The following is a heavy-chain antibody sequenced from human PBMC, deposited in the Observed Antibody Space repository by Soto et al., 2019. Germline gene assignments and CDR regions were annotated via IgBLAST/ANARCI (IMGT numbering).Heavy chain of an antibody. CDR3: ARRGPWCSGGSCHSDYYYYYMDV. Sequence: QVQLVESGGGVVQPGRSLRLSCAASGFTFSSYGMHWVRQAPGKGLEWVAVIWYDGSNKYYAYSVKGRFTISRDNSKNTLYLQMNSLRAEDTAVYYCARRGPWCSGGSCHSDYYYYYMDVWGKGTTVTVSS. CDR2: IWYDGSNK. J-gene: IGHJ6*03. V-gene: IGHV3-33*01. D-gene: IGHD2-15*01. CDR1: GFTFSSYG.